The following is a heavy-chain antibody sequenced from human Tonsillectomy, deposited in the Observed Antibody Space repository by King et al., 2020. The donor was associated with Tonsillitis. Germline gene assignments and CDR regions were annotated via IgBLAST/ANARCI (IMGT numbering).Heavy chain of an antibody. V-gene: IGHV3-33*08. CDR3: ARSYYDSSGYYLGDY. CDR1: GFTFSRYG. D-gene: IGHD3-22*01. CDR2: VWYDGSNK. Sequence: QVQLVESGGGVVQPGRSLRLSCAASGFTFSRYGMHWVRQAPGKGLEWGAVVWYDGSNKYYADSVKGRLTISRDNSKNTLYLQMNSLRAEDTAVYYCARSYYDSSGYYLGDYWGQGTLVTVSS. J-gene: IGHJ4*02.